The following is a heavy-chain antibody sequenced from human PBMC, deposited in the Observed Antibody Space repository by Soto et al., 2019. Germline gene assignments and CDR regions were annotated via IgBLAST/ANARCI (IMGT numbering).Heavy chain of an antibody. Sequence: ASVKVSCKASGGTFSSYAISWVRQAPGQGLEWMGGIIPIFGTANYAQKFQGRVTITADESTSTAYMELSSLRSEDTAVYYCASPHSVIVLVPGTRHTTGGMDVWGQGTTVTVSS. V-gene: IGHV1-69*13. CDR1: GGTFSSYA. D-gene: IGHD2-2*01. CDR3: ASPHSVIVLVPGTRHTTGGMDV. J-gene: IGHJ6*02. CDR2: IIPIFGTA.